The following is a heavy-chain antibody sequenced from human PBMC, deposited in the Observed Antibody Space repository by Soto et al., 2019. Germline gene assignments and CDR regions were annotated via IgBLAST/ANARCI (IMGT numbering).Heavy chain of an antibody. Sequence: PSETLSLTCHLSGSPIRTGYYHLHWLRQPPGKVLEWIGYVFYSGATNYSPPLKSRAAISMDTSKNQFSLSLTSVTAADTAVYHCASAGFSYGQLHSCGQGIRLTIYS. CDR3: ASAGFSYGQLHS. D-gene: IGHD4-17*01. CDR1: GSPIRTGYYH. CDR2: VFYSGAT. J-gene: IGHJ1*01. V-gene: IGHV4-30-4*01.